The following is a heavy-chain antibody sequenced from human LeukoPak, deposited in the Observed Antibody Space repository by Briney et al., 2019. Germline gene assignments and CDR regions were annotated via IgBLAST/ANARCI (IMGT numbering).Heavy chain of an antibody. V-gene: IGHV4-59*01. J-gene: IGHJ3*02. CDR1: GGSISSYY. CDR2: IYYSGST. Sequence: SETLSLTCTVSGGSISSYYWSWIRQPPGKGLEWIGYIYYSGSTNYNPSLKSRVTISVDTSKNQFSLKLSSVTAADTAVYYYARIVTYYYDSSAFDIWGQGTMVTVSS. D-gene: IGHD3-22*01. CDR3: ARIVTYYYDSSAFDI.